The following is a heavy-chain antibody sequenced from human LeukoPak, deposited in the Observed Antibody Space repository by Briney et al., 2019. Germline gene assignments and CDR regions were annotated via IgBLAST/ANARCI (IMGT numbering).Heavy chain of an antibody. CDR1: GGSISSYY. J-gene: IGHJ4*02. D-gene: IGHD2-15*01. Sequence: PSETLSLTCTVSGGSISSYYWSWIRQPPGKGLEWIGYIYYSGSTNYNPSLKSRVTISVDTSKNQFTLKLSSVTAADTAVYYCARERCSGGSCYLGGVLRGYFDSWGQGTLVTVSS. CDR2: IYYSGST. V-gene: IGHV4-59*01. CDR3: ARERCSGGSCYLGGVLRGYFDS.